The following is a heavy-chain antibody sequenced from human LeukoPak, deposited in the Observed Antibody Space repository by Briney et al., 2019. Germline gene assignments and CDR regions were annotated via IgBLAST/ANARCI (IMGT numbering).Heavy chain of an antibody. Sequence: GGSLRLSCAASGFTLSSYWMHWVRQAPGKGLVWVSRINTDGSSTSYADSVKGRFTISRDNAKNTLYLQMNSLRAEDTAVYYCARVRTHYDFWSGYYMGGDYFDYWGQGTLVTVSS. CDR3: ARVRTHYDFWSGYYMGGDYFDY. CDR2: INTDGSST. V-gene: IGHV3-74*01. CDR1: GFTLSSYW. J-gene: IGHJ4*02. D-gene: IGHD3-3*01.